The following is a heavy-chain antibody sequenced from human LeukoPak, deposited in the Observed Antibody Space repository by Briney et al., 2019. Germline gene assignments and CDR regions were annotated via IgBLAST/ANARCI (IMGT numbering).Heavy chain of an antibody. CDR2: ISSSGSTI. CDR3: ARDHANRPWYSSGWYLDY. D-gene: IGHD6-19*01. Sequence: PGGSLRLSCAASGFTFSSYEMNWVRQAPGKGLEWVSYISSSGSTIYYADSVKGRFTISRDNAKNSLYLQMNSLRAEDTAVYYCARDHANRPWYSSGWYLDYWGQGTLVTVSS. CDR1: GFTFSSYE. V-gene: IGHV3-48*03. J-gene: IGHJ4*02.